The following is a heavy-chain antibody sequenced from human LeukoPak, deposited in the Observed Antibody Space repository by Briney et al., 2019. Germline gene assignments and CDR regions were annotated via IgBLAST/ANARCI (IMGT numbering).Heavy chain of an antibody. D-gene: IGHD6-19*01. Sequence: SETLSLTCAVYGGSFSGYYWSWIRQPPGKGLEWIGEIDHSGSTNYNPSLKSRITISVDTSKNQFSLKLSSVTAADTAVYYCARSYRAVAGIWFDPWGQGTLVTVSS. CDR1: GGSFSGYY. CDR2: IDHSGST. CDR3: ARSYRAVAGIWFDP. J-gene: IGHJ5*02. V-gene: IGHV4-34*01.